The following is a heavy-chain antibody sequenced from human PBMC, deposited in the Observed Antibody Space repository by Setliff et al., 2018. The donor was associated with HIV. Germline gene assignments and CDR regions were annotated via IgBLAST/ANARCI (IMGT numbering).Heavy chain of an antibody. J-gene: IGHJ1*01. CDR1: GGSFSGYY. CDR3: AMRRITMIVAPFQH. Sequence: PSETLSLTCAVYGGSFSGYYWSWIRQPPGKGLEWVGEINHSGSTNYNPSLKSRVTISVDTSKNQFSLKLSSVTAADTAVYYCAMRRITMIVAPFQHWGQGTLGTVS. V-gene: IGHV4-34*01. D-gene: IGHD3-22*01. CDR2: INHSGST.